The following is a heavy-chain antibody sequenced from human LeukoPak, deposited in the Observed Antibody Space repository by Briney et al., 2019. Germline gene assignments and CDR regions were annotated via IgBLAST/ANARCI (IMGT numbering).Heavy chain of an antibody. CDR3: ARVSNSGWGSRFDP. CDR1: GFSFSSYG. CDR2: ISSSSSYI. J-gene: IGHJ5*02. D-gene: IGHD6-19*01. Sequence: GGSLRLSCAASGFSFSSYGMNWVRQAPGKGLEWVSFISSSSSYIYYADSVKGRFTISRDNARNSLSLQMNSLRAEDTAVYYCARVSNSGWGSRFDPWGQGTLVTVSS. V-gene: IGHV3-21*01.